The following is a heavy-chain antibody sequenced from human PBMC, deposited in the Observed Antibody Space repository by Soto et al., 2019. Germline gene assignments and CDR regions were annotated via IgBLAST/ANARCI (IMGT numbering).Heavy chain of an antibody. D-gene: IGHD5-12*01. CDR2: IIPIFGTT. V-gene: IGHV1-69*06. CDR3: ARDRGYSDYTYYYYGMDV. J-gene: IGHJ6*02. CDR1: GGTFSNYA. Sequence: SVKVSCKASGGTFSNYAINWVRQAPGQGLEWMGGIIPIFGTTTYAQKFQGTITIIADKSTSTAYMDLSSLRSEDTAVYYCARDRGYSDYTYYYYGMDVWGQGTTVTVSS.